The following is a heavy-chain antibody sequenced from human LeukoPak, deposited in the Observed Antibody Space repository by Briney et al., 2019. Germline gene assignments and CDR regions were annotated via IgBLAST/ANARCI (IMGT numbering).Heavy chain of an antibody. CDR3: ARSRDGYNDAYDI. Sequence: GASVKVSCKASGYTFTKYYIHWVRQAPGQGLEWMGLINPGGDNTDYAQNFQGRVTMTRDTSTSTVYMELSSLRSEDTAIYYCARSRDGYNDAYDIWGQGTVVTVPS. D-gene: IGHD5-24*01. CDR2: INPGGDNT. CDR1: GYTFTKYY. J-gene: IGHJ3*02. V-gene: IGHV1-46*01.